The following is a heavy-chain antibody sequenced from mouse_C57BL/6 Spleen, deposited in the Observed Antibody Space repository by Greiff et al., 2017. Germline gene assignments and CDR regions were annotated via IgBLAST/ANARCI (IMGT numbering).Heavy chain of an antibody. Sequence: VQLQQPGAELVRPGSSVKLSCKASGYTFTSYWMHWVKQRPIQGLEWIGNIDPSDSETHYNQKFKDKATLTVDKSSSTAYMQLSSLTSEDSAVYYCARDTTVVAPYFDVWGTGTTVTVSS. CDR1: GYTFTSYW. CDR3: ARDTTVVAPYFDV. CDR2: IDPSDSET. D-gene: IGHD1-1*01. V-gene: IGHV1-52*01. J-gene: IGHJ1*03.